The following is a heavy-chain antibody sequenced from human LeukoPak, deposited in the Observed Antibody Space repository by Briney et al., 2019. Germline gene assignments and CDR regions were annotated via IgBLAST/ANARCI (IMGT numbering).Heavy chain of an antibody. CDR3: ARLGGSGWYEGYWFDP. V-gene: IGHV5-51*01. D-gene: IGHD6-19*01. Sequence: GESLKISCKGSGYSFTSYWIGWVRPMPGKGLEWMGIIYPGDSDTRYSPSFQGQVTISADKSISTAYLQWSSLKASDTAMYYCARLGGSGWYEGYWFDPWGQGTLVTVSS. CDR2: IYPGDSDT. CDR1: GYSFTSYW. J-gene: IGHJ5*02.